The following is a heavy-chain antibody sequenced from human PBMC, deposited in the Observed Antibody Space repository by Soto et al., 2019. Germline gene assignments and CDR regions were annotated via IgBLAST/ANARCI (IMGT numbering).Heavy chain of an antibody. CDR3: ARSPGYSYGDY. J-gene: IGHJ4*02. CDR1: GYTFTSYA. CDR2: INAGNGNT. Sequence: QVQLVQSGAEVKKPGASVKVSCKASGYTFTSYAIHWVRQASGQRLEWMGWINAGNGNTKCSQKFQGRVTITRDTSASTAYMELSSLRSEDTAVYYCARSPGYSYGDYWGQGTLVTVSS. D-gene: IGHD5-18*01. V-gene: IGHV1-3*01.